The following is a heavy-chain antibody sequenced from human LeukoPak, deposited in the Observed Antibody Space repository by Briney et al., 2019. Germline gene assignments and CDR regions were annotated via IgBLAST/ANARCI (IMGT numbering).Heavy chain of an antibody. CDR1: GGSISRDTYY. J-gene: IGHJ2*01. V-gene: IGHV4-61*02. D-gene: IGHD3-22*01. CDR3: ASSPYYYDNSGYTYFDL. CDR2: VYTTGST. Sequence: SETLSLTCTVSGGSISRDTYYWSWIRQPAGKGLEWIGRVYTTGSTNYNPPLKSRVTISVDTSKNQFSLKLSSVTAADTAVYYCASSPYYYDNSGYTYFDLWGRGTLVTVSS.